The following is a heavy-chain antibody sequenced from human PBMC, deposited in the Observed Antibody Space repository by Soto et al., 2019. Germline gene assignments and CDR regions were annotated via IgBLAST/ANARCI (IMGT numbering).Heavy chain of an antibody. J-gene: IGHJ3*02. V-gene: IGHV3-23*01. CDR3: ASDYDSSGSPVAFDI. CDR1: GITSSSYA. D-gene: IGHD3-22*01. CDR2: ISASGANK. Sequence: GGSLRLSCAASGITSSSYAMSWVRQAPGKGLDWVSAISASGANKYYAASVKGRFTISKNNSKKTLDLQMRSLRAEDTAVYNCASDYDSSGSPVAFDIWRQGTMVTVSS.